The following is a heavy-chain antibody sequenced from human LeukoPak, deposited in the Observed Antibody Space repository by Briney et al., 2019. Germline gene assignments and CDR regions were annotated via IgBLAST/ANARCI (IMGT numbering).Heavy chain of an antibody. D-gene: IGHD3-22*01. CDR1: GFIFSSYG. J-gene: IGHJ4*02. CDR2: IRYDGSNK. V-gene: IGHV3-30*02. Sequence: GGSLRLSCAASGFIFSSYGMHWVRQAPGKGLEWVAFIRYDGSNKYYADSVKGRFTISRDNSKNTVYLQMNSLRAEGTAVYYCAKWYYYDSSGYVGGQGTLVTVSS. CDR3: AKWYYYDSSGYV.